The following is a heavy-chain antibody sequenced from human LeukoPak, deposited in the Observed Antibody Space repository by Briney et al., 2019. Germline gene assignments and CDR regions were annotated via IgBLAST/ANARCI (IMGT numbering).Heavy chain of an antibody. V-gene: IGHV1-69*13. J-gene: IGHJ3*02. CDR3: ASVTMVTTKGHGAFDI. CDR2: IMPIFGTA. Sequence: ASVKVSCKASGGTFSSSAISWVRQAPGQGLEWMGGIMPIFGTANYARNFQGRVTITADESTSTAYMELSSLRSEDTAVYYCASVTMVTTKGHGAFDIWGQGTMLTVSS. CDR1: GGTFSSSA. D-gene: IGHD4-17*01.